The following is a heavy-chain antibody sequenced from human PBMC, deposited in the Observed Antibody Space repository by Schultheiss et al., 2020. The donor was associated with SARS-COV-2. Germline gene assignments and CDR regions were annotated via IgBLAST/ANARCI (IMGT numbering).Heavy chain of an antibody. CDR1: GGSISSGGYY. V-gene: IGHV4-61*08. J-gene: IGHJ4*02. CDR2: IYYSGST. CDR3: ARGERRWELLAVFDY. Sequence: SETLSLTCTVSGGSISSGGYYWSWIRQPPGKGLEWIGYIYYSGSTNYNPSLKSRVTISVDTSKNQFSLKLSSVTAADTAVYYCARGERRWELLAVFDYWGQGTLVTVSS. D-gene: IGHD1-26*01.